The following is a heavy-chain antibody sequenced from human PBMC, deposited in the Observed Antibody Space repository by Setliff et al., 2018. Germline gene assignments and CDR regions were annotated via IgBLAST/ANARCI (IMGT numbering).Heavy chain of an antibody. CDR2: IYTGGNT. V-gene: IGHV3-53*01. CDR3: ARGGVFGYWYFDL. J-gene: IGHJ2*01. Sequence: GGSLRLSCAGSGFTVSGNYMHWVRQAPGKGLEWVSVIYTGGNTFYADSVKGRFTISRDNSKNTLYLQMNSLSPEDTAVYYCARGGVFGYWYFDLWGRGALVTVS. CDR1: GFTVSGNY. D-gene: IGHD3-10*02.